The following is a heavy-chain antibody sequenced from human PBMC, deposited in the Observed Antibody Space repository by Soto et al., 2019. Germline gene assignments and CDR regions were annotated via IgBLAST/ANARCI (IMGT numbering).Heavy chain of an antibody. Sequence: GGSLRLSCAASGFTFSSYSMNWVRQAPGKGLEWVSYISSSSSTIYYADSVKGRFTISRDNAKKSLYLQMNNLRDEDTAVYYCARVSITESVAGAYYYYYGMDVWGQGTTVTVSS. CDR2: ISSSSSTI. CDR3: ARVSITESVAGAYYYYYGMDV. D-gene: IGHD6-19*01. CDR1: GFTFSSYS. V-gene: IGHV3-48*02. J-gene: IGHJ6*02.